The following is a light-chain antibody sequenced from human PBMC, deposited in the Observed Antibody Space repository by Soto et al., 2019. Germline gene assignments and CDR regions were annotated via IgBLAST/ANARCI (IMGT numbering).Light chain of an antibody. CDR3: QQYGSLWT. CDR1: QSVSSSY. V-gene: IGKV3-20*01. J-gene: IGKJ1*01. Sequence: EIVLTQSPGTLSLSPGERATLSCRASQSVSSSYLAWYQQKPGQAPRLLIYAAPSRATGIPDRFSGSGSGTDFTLTISRLEPEDFAVYYCQQYGSLWTFGQGTKVEIK. CDR2: AAP.